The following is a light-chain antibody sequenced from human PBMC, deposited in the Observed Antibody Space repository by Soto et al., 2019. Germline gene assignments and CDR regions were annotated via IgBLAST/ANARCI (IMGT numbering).Light chain of an antibody. J-gene: IGKJ3*01. V-gene: IGKV3-20*01. CDR2: TTS. CDR3: QQCGGSPLFS. Sequence: ETVLTQSPGTLSLSPGERATLSCTASQSVTSSCLAWYQRKPGQAPRLLIHTTSIRATDIPDRFSGSGSGTDFTLTISRLQPEDSAVYYCQQCGGSPLFSFGPGTRVDI. CDR1: QSVTSSC.